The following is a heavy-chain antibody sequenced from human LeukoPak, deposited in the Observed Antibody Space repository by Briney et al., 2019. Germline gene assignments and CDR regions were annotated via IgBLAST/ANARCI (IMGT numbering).Heavy chain of an antibody. J-gene: IGHJ4*02. CDR2: ISYDGSSK. D-gene: IGHD4-23*01. CDR1: GFTFSSYG. CDR3: ARGTLYGGIAHNDLDY. V-gene: IGHV3-30*03. Sequence: GGSLRLSCAASGFTFSSYGMHWVRQAPGKGLEWVAVISYDGSSKYYADSVKGRFTISRDNSKNTLYLQMNSLRAEDTAVYYCARGTLYGGIAHNDLDYWGQGTLVTVSS.